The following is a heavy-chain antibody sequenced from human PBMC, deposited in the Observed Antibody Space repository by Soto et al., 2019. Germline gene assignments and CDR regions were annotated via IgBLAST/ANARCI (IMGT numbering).Heavy chain of an antibody. V-gene: IGHV4-31*03. CDR2: IYYTGTT. CDR1: GTSINTLGFY. CDR3: VRGKHENNRFDP. Sequence: QVQLRESGPGMLRPAESLSLTCSVSGTSINTLGFYWSWIRQHPEKGLEFIGYIYYTGTTYYNPSLKSRVDISVDTSTNKFSLRLRSVTGADTALYYFVRGKHENNRFDPWGQGTPVIVAS. D-gene: IGHD1-20*01. J-gene: IGHJ5*02.